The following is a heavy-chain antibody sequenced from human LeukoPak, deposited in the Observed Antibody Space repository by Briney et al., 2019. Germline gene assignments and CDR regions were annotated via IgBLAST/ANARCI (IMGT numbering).Heavy chain of an antibody. CDR1: GGSISSYY. CDR2: IYTSGST. V-gene: IGHV4-4*07. D-gene: IGHD6-13*01. J-gene: IGHJ5*02. Sequence: SETLSLTCTVSGGSISSYYWSWIRQPAGKGLEWIGRIYTSGSTNYNPSLKSRVTISVDTSKNQFSLKLSSVTAADTAVYYCARGLSSSWYARTNWFDPWGQGTLVTVSS. CDR3: ARGLSSSWYARTNWFDP.